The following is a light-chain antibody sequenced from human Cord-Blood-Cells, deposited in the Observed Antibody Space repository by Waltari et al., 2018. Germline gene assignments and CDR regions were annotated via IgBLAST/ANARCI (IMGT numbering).Light chain of an antibody. CDR2: AAS. J-gene: IGKJ2*03. V-gene: IGKV1-39*01. CDR3: QQSYSTPYS. CDR1: QSISSY. Sequence: DIQMTQPPSSLSAAVGDRVTITCRASQSISSYLNWYQQKPGKAPKLLIYAASSLRSGVPSRFSGSGSGTDFTLTISSLQPEDFATYDCQQSYSTPYSFGQGTKLEIK.